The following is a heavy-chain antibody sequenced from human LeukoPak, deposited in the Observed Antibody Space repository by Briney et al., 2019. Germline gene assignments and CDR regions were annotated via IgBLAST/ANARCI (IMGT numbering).Heavy chain of an antibody. J-gene: IGHJ4*02. CDR3: AREGPRGNSQFDY. V-gene: IGHV3-33*01. CDR1: GFTFSNYG. D-gene: IGHD2/OR15-2a*01. Sequence: GGSLRLSCAASGFTFSNYGMHWVRQAPGKGLEWVALIWYDGSNKYYTDSVKGRLTISRDNSKDTLFLQMSSLRAEDTAVYYCAREGPRGNSQFDYWGQGTLVTVSS. CDR2: IWYDGSNK.